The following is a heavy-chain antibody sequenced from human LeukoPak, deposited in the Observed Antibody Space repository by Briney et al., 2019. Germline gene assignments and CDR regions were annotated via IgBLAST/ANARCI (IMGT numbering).Heavy chain of an antibody. Sequence: GASVKVSCKASGYSFTTSGITWVRQAPGQGLEWMGWISAYNGNTNYAQKLQGRVTMTTDTSTSTAYMELRSLRSDDTAVYYCARVIVTIFGNWFDPWGQGTLVTVSS. J-gene: IGHJ5*02. CDR3: ARVIVTIFGNWFDP. CDR1: GYSFTTSG. D-gene: IGHD3-3*01. V-gene: IGHV1-18*01. CDR2: ISAYNGNT.